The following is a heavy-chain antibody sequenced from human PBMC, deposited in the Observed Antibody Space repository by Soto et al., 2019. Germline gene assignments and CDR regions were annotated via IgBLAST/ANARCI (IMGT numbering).Heavy chain of an antibody. CDR1: GFTFSNAW. CDR3: TRRWARYYYYGMDV. D-gene: IGHD5-12*01. Sequence: EVQLVESGGGLVKPGGSLRLSCAASGFTFSNAWMNWVRQAPGKGLEWVGRIKSKTDGGTTDYAAPVKGRFTISRDDSKNTLYLQMNSLKTEDTAVYYCTRRWARYYYYGMDVWGQGTTVTVSS. V-gene: IGHV3-15*07. CDR2: IKSKTDGGTT. J-gene: IGHJ6*02.